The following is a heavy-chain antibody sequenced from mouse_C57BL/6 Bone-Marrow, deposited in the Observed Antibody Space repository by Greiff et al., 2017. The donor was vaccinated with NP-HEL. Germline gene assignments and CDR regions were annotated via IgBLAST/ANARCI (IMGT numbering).Heavy chain of an antibody. CDR3: ARDGYYEGDYFDY. V-gene: IGHV1-50*01. Sequence: VQLQQPGASVKLSCKASGYTFTSYWMQWVKQRPGQGLEWIGEIDPSDSYTNYNQKFKGKATLTVDTSSSTAYMQLSSLTSEDSAVYYCARDGYYEGDYFDYWGQGTTLTVSS. D-gene: IGHD2-3*01. CDR2: IDPSDSYT. J-gene: IGHJ2*01. CDR1: GYTFTSYW.